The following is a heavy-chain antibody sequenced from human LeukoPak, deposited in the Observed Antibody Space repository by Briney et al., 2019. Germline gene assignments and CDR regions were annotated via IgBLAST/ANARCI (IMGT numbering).Heavy chain of an antibody. J-gene: IGHJ6*02. CDR3: ARAYGLYYYGMDV. CDR2: IYYSGST. Sequence: SETLSLTCTVSGGSVSSGISYWTWIRQPPGKGLEWIGCIYYSGSTNYNPSLKSRVTISVDTSKNQFSLKLSSVTAADTAVYYCARAYGLYYYGMDVWGQGTTVTVSS. V-gene: IGHV4-61*01. CDR1: GGSVSSGISY. D-gene: IGHD4-17*01.